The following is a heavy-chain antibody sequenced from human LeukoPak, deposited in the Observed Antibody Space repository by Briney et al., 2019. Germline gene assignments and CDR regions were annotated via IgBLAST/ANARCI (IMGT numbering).Heavy chain of an antibody. CDR1: GFNFSSYW. CDR3: ARDGPRGGFDY. V-gene: IGHV3-7*01. J-gene: IGHJ4*02. CDR2: TKQDESEK. D-gene: IGHD3-10*01. Sequence: GGSLRLSXAVSGFNFSSYWMSWVRQTPGKGLEWVANTKQDESEKNYVDSVKGRFTISRDNAKNSLYLQMNSLRAEDTAVYYCARDGPRGGFDYWGQGTLVTVSS.